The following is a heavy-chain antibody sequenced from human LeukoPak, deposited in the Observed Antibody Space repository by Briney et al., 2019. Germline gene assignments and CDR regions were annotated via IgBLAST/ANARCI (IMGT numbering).Heavy chain of an antibody. Sequence: GGSLRLSCAAPGFTFSSYSMNWVRQAPGKGLESVSSISSSSSDIYYADSVKGRFTISRDNAKNSLYLQMNSLRAEDTAVYYCATYYYDSSGYNWGQGTLVTVSS. CDR3: ATYYYDSSGYN. J-gene: IGHJ4*02. CDR2: ISSSSSDI. V-gene: IGHV3-21*01. D-gene: IGHD3-22*01. CDR1: GFTFSSYS.